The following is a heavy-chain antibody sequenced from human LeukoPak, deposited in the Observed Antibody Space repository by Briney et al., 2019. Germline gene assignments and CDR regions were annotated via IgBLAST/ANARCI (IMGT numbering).Heavy chain of an antibody. Sequence: KASQTLSLTCTVSGGSISSGSYYWSWLRQPAGKGLEWTGRIYTSGSTNYNPSLKSRVTISVDTSKNQFSLKLSSVTAADTAVYYCARDGPRSIDYWGQGTLVTVSS. CDR1: GGSISSGSYY. J-gene: IGHJ4*02. CDR3: ARDGPRSIDY. V-gene: IGHV4-61*02. CDR2: IYTSGST.